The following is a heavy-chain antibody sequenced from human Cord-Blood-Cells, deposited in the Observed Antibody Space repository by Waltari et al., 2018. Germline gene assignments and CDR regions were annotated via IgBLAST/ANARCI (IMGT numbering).Heavy chain of an antibody. CDR1: GFTFSSYW. D-gene: IGHD5-12*01. Sequence: EVQLVESGGGLVQPGGSLRLSCAASGFTFSSYWMHWVRNAPGKGLVWVSRINSDGSSTSYADSVKGRFTISRDNAKNTLYLQMNSLRAEDTAVYYCARVGRRDGYNDAFDIWGQGTMVTVSS. V-gene: IGHV3-74*01. CDR2: INSDGSST. J-gene: IGHJ3*02. CDR3: ARVGRRDGYNDAFDI.